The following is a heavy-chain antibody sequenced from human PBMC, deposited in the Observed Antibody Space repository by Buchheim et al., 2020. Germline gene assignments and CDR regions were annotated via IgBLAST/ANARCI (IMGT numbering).Heavy chain of an antibody. CDR1: GGTFSSYA. Sequence: QVQLVQSGAEVKKPGSSVKVSCKASGGTFSSYAISWVRQAPGQGLEWMGRIIPILGIANYAQKFQGRVTITADKSTSTAYMELSSLRSEDTAVYYCARDGGASYYYGSGSYYNGYNWFDPWGQGTL. CDR2: IIPILGIA. D-gene: IGHD3-10*01. V-gene: IGHV1-69*04. J-gene: IGHJ5*02. CDR3: ARDGGASYYYGSGSYYNGYNWFDP.